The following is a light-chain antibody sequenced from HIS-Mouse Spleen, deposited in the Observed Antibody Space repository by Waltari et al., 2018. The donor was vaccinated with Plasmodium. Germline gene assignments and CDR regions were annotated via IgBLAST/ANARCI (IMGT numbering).Light chain of an antibody. V-gene: IGLV2-23*03. CDR2: EGS. CDR1: SSDVRSYNL. CDR3: CSYAGSSTFVV. Sequence: QSALTQPAPVSGSPGQSITISCTGTSSDVRSYNLVPVYQQHPGKAPKLMIYEGSKRPSGVSNRFSGSKSGNTASLTISGLQAEDEADYYCCSYAGSSTFVVFGGGTKLTVL. J-gene: IGLJ2*01.